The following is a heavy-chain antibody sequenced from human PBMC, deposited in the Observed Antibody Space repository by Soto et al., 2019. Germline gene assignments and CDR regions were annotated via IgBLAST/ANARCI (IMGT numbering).Heavy chain of an antibody. V-gene: IGHV3-30*18. D-gene: IGHD3-22*01. CDR3: AKEARSGYYYQYYGMDV. Sequence: GGSLRLSCAASGFSFSNYAMHWVRQSPGKGLEWVALISYDGSKKYYADSVRGRFTISRDNSKNALFLEMNSLRLEDTAFYYCAKEARSGYYYQYYGMDVWGQGTTVTVSS. CDR1: GFSFSNYA. J-gene: IGHJ6*02. CDR2: ISYDGSKK.